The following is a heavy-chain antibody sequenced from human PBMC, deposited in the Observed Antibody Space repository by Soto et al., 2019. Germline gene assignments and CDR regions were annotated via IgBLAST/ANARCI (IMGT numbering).Heavy chain of an antibody. J-gene: IGHJ4*02. V-gene: IGHV3-30*18. CDR1: GFTFSNYA. Sequence: QVQLVESGGGVVQPGRSLRLSCAASGFTFSNYAMHWVRQAPGKGLEWVADISYDGRNKYYADSVKGLFNITRDNPKYTLYLQITTLRAEDTAVYYCAKDLRTYNCFYPYSFHSLGQGTLVTFSS. D-gene: IGHD3-16*01. CDR3: AKDLRTYNCFYPYSFHS. CDR2: ISYDGRNK.